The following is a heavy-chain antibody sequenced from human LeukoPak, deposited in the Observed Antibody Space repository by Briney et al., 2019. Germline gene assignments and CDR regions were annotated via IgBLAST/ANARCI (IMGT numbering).Heavy chain of an antibody. Sequence: PGGSLRLSCAASGFTVSSNYMSWVRQAPGKGLEWVSVIYRGGSTYHADSVKDRFTISRHNSKNTVYLQMNSLRAEDTAVYYCARSLYSGSNWYYFDYWGQGTLVTVSS. J-gene: IGHJ4*02. CDR3: ARSLYSGSNWYYFDY. V-gene: IGHV3-53*04. CDR1: GFTVSSNY. CDR2: IYRGGST. D-gene: IGHD1-26*01.